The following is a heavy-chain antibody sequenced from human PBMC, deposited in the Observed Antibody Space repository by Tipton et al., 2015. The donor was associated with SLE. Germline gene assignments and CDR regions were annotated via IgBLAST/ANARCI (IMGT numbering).Heavy chain of an antibody. Sequence: SLRLSCAASGFSLSTYLIHWVRQAPGKGLEGVSSIGGPGTDTYYAGSVKARFTISRDNSYNTLFLQMNSLRTEDTALYYCAKDIGLGLEVFAVWGQGTMVTVSS. V-gene: IGHV3-23*01. J-gene: IGHJ3*01. CDR3: AKDIGLGLEVFAV. CDR2: IGGPGTDT. CDR1: GFSLSTYL. D-gene: IGHD3-16*01.